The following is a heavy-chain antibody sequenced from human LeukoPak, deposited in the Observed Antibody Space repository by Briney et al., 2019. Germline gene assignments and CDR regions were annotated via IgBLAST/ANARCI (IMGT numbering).Heavy chain of an antibody. D-gene: IGHD3-16*01. CDR1: GFTFSDFS. J-gene: IGHJ4*02. Sequence: GGSLRLSCAASGFTFSDFSISWVRQAPGKGLEWISYISGRGGTINYADSVKGRFTISRDNAKNSLYLQMNSLRAEDTAVYYCARGVVPTYYDYVWGSYLYGTHSVWTFFDYWGQGTLVTVSS. CDR3: ARGVVPTYYDYVWGSYLYGTHSVWTFFDY. CDR2: ISGRGGTI. V-gene: IGHV3-48*04.